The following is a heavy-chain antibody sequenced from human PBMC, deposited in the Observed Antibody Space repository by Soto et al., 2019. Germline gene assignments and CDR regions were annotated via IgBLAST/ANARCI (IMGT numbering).Heavy chain of an antibody. CDR2: VNPILSMS. CDR3: ATSYGSGYRAFDF. V-gene: IGHV1-69*04. Sequence: QVQLVQSGAEVKRPGSSVKVSCKASGDTFNFYSINWVRQAPGLGLEWMGRVNPILSMSNYAQRFQGRVTMTADKSTRTAYMELSGLRCEDTAIYYCATSYGSGYRAFDFWGQGALVTVSS. CDR1: GDTFNFYS. J-gene: IGHJ4*02. D-gene: IGHD3-10*01.